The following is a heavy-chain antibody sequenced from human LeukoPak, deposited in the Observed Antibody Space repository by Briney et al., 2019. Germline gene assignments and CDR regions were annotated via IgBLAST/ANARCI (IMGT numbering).Heavy chain of an antibody. D-gene: IGHD2-2*01. V-gene: IGHV3-7*02. CDR3: AKYSTSRNFDD. CDR2: IKQDGSEK. CDR1: GFNFSNYW. Sequence: GGSLRLSCEASGFNFSNYWMTWVRQAAGKGLEWVAHIKQDGSEKYYVDSVKGRFTIARDNAEKSLYLQMSSLRADDTAVYYCAKYSTSRNFDDWGQGTLVTVSS. J-gene: IGHJ4*02.